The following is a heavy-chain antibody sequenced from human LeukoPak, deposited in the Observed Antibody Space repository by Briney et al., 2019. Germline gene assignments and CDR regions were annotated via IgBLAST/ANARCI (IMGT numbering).Heavy chain of an antibody. Sequence: GGSLRLSCAASGFTFSNYGIHWVRQAPGKGLEWVAVIWYDGSNKYYADSVKGRFTISRDNSKNTLYLQMNSLRAEDTAVYYCARDGVDTAMVTVSAFDYWGQGTLVTVSS. V-gene: IGHV3-30*19. D-gene: IGHD5-18*01. CDR1: GFTFSNYG. J-gene: IGHJ4*02. CDR2: IWYDGSNK. CDR3: ARDGVDTAMVTVSAFDY.